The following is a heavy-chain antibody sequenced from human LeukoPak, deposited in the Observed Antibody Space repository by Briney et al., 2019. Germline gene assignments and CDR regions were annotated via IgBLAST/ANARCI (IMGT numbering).Heavy chain of an antibody. J-gene: IGHJ4*02. D-gene: IGHD6-19*01. CDR1: GFTFHDYS. Sequence: SGGSLRLSCAASGFTFHDYSIHWVRQVPGKGLEWVSLIVGDGGKSYYADSVKGRFTISRDNSKNSLYLQMNSLRTDDTALYYCAKEGPTAVAGHFDYWGQGTLVTVSS. V-gene: IGHV3-43*02. CDR3: AKEGPTAVAGHFDY. CDR2: IVGDGGKS.